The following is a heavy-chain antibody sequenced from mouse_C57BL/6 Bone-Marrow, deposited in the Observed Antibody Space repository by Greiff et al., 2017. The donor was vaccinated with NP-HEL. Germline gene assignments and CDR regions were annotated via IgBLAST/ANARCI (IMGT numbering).Heavy chain of an antibody. D-gene: IGHD1-1*01. CDR1: GFNIKNTY. CDR3: ARSSITTVVARYFDV. Sequence: VQLKESVAELVRPGASVKLSCTASGFNIKNTYMHWVKQRPEQGLEWIGRIDPANGNTKYAPKFQGKATITADTSSNTAYLQLSSLTSEDTAIYYCARSSITTVVARYFDVWGTGTTVTVAS. V-gene: IGHV14-3*01. J-gene: IGHJ1*03. CDR2: IDPANGNT.